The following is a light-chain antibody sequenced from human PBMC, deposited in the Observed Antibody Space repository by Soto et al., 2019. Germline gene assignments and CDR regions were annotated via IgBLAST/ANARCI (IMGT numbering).Light chain of an antibody. CDR3: QQYYSTPSIT. CDR1: QSVLYNSNNKNF. J-gene: IGKJ5*01. V-gene: IGKV4-1*01. Sequence: DIVMTQSPDSLAVSLGGRATINCKSSQSVLYNSNNKNFLAWYQQKPGQPPKLLIYWASTREFGVPDRFSGSGSGKDFTLTISSLQAEDVAVYYCQQYYSTPSITFGQGTRLEIK. CDR2: WAS.